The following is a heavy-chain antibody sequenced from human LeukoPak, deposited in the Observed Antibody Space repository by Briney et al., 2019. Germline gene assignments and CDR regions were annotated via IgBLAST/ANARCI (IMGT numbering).Heavy chain of an antibody. V-gene: IGHV3-30*18. J-gene: IGHJ5*02. Sequence: GRSLRLSCAASGFTFSSYGMHWVRQAPGKGLEWVAVISYDGSSEYYADSVQGRFTVARDNSKNTMYLQMNSLRAEDTAVYYCAKNFRDCYNHPSYFFDPRGQGTLVTVSS. D-gene: IGHD5-24*01. CDR3: AKNFRDCYNHPSYFFDP. CDR1: GFTFSSYG. CDR2: ISYDGSSE.